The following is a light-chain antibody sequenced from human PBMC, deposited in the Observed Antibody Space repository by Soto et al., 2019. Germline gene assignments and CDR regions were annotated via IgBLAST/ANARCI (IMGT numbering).Light chain of an antibody. CDR3: LLCSSAPRT. V-gene: IGKV1-39*01. CDR1: QSIARY. Sequence: DIQMTQSPYSLSASVGDRGTITCRASQSIARYLNWYQQKPGKSPKLLIYAASSLQGGVPSRFSGSGSGTEFSLTISSLQPEDFSTYYCLLCSSAPRTFVQGTKVEI. J-gene: IGKJ1*01. CDR2: AAS.